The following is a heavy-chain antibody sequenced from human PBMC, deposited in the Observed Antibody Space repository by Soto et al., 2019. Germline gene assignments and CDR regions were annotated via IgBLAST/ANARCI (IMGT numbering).Heavy chain of an antibody. CDR3: ARDEQIGSYRLGVWHY. Sequence: ASVKVSCKASGYTFTGYYMHWVRQAPGQGLEWMGWINPNSGGTNYAQKFQGWVTMTRDTSISTAYMELSRLRSDDTAVYYCARDEQIGSYRLGVWHYWGQGTLVTVSS. V-gene: IGHV1-2*04. CDR1: GYTFTGYY. J-gene: IGHJ4*02. D-gene: IGHD1-26*01. CDR2: INPNSGGT.